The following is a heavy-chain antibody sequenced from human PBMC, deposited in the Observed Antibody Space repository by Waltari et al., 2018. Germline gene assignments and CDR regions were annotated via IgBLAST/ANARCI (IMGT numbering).Heavy chain of an antibody. CDR3: AREVIQVATSDAFDI. J-gene: IGHJ3*02. CDR1: GGSIHSDNYF. Sequence: QVQLQESGPGLVKPSQTLSLICTVSGGSIHSDNYFWSWIRQHPGRGLEWIAYIHHSGSTYYNPSLQSRVIMSVDKSKNQFSLKLSSVTAADTAVYYCAREVIQVATSDAFDIWGQGTMVTVSS. CDR2: IHHSGST. D-gene: IGHD5-12*01. V-gene: IGHV4-31*03.